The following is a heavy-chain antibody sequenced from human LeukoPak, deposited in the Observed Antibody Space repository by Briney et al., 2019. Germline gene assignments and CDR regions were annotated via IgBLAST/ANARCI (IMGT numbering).Heavy chain of an antibody. CDR3: ARGEGQFDP. CDR2: IHYSGTT. Sequence: SETLSLTCSVSGGSISSYWWSWIRQPPGKGLEWIGYIHYSGTTNYNPSLKSRVTISIDTSKNQFSLKLTSVTAADTAVYYCARGEGQFDPWGQGTLVTVSS. J-gene: IGHJ5*02. CDR1: GGSISSYW. V-gene: IGHV4-59*12.